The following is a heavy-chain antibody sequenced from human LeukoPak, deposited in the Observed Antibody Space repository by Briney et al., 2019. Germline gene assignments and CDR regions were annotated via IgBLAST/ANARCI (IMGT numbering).Heavy chain of an antibody. D-gene: IGHD2-21*02. CDR3: AREHIVVVTAIPGIFDY. CDR1: GDSVSSNSAA. CDR2: TYYRSKWYN. V-gene: IGHV6-1*01. J-gene: IGHJ4*02. Sequence: SQTPSLTCAISGDSVSSNSAAWNWIRQSPSRGLEWLGRTYYRSKWYNDYAVSVKSRITINPDTSKNQFSLQLNSVTPEDTAVYYCAREHIVVVTAIPGIFDYWGQGTLVTVSS.